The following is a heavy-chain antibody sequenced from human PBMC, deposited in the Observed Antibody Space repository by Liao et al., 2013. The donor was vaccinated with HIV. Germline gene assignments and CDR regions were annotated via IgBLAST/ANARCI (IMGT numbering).Heavy chain of an antibody. J-gene: IGHJ4*02. V-gene: IGHV4-39*07. Sequence: QLQLQESGPGLVKPSETLSLTCTVSGDSISSSSYYWGWIRQPPGKGLEWIGSIYYSGSTSYNPSLKSRVTISVDTSKNQFSLKLSSVTAADTAVYYCARTYSDWLPDYWGQGTLVTVSS. CDR3: ARTYSDWLPDY. CDR1: GDSISSSSYY. D-gene: IGHD3-3*01. CDR2: IYYSGST.